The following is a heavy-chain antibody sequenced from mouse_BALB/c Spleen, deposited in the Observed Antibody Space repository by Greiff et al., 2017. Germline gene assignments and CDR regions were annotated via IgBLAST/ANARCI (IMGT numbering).Heavy chain of an antibody. CDR2: IYWDDDK. V-gene: IGHV8-12*01. J-gene: IGHJ3*01. CDR1: GFSLSTSGMG. Sequence: QVQLKESGPGILQPSQTLSLTCSFSGFSLSTSGMGVSWIRQPSGKGLEWLAHIYWDDDKRYNPSLKSRLTTSKDTSSNQVFLKITSVDTADTATYYCARRTGTGFAYWGQGTLVTVSA. CDR3: ARRTGTGFAY. D-gene: IGHD4-1*01.